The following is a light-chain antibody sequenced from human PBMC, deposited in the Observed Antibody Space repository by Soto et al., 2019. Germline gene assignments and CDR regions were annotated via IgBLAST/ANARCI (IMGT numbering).Light chain of an antibody. CDR2: GAS. J-gene: IGKJ1*01. Sequence: EIVLTQSPGTLSLSPGERATLSCRASQSVSSRSLAWYQQKPGQAPRLLISGASIRAADIPDRFSGSGSGTDFTLTINRLEPEDFAVYYCQQYDSSPRTFGQGTKVDIK. V-gene: IGKV3-20*01. CDR1: QSVSSRS. CDR3: QQYDSSPRT.